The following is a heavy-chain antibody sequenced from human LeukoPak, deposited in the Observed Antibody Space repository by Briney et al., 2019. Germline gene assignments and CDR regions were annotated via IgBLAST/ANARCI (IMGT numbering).Heavy chain of an antibody. CDR2: INPSGGST. D-gene: IGHD2-2*01. V-gene: IGHV1-46*01. CDR3: ARLGRPFGGVPAAFLGTTRPDLRGRDY. CDR1: GYTFTSYY. Sequence: SVTVSFKSSGYTFTSYYMHWVCQALGQGLGWVGIINPSGGSTSYAHKFQGRVTMTSQTATSTIYMTLSSLSSEHTAAYSCARLGRPFGGVPAAFLGTTRPDLRGRDYWGQGTLVTVSS. J-gene: IGHJ4*02.